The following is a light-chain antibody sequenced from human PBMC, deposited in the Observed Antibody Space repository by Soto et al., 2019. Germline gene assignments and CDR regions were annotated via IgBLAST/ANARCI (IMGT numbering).Light chain of an antibody. J-gene: IGLJ3*02. Sequence: QSVLTQPPSVSGAPGQRVTISCTGSSSNIGAGYDVHWYQQLPGTAPKLLIYGNNNRPSGVPDRFSGSKSGTSASLAITGLQADDEADYYCQSYDSSLSGWVFGGGTKVTAL. CDR2: GNN. CDR3: QSYDSSLSGWV. CDR1: SSNIGAGYD. V-gene: IGLV1-40*01.